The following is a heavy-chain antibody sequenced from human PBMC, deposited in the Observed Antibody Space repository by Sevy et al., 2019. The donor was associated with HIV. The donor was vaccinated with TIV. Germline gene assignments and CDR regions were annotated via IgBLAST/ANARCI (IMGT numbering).Heavy chain of an antibody. Sequence: GGSLRLSCAASGFTFCSYSMNWVRQAPGKGLEWVSYISSSSSTIYYADSVKGRFTISRDNAKNSLYLQMNSLRAEDTAVYYCARVSSSWYRNGMDVWGQGTTVTVSS. V-gene: IGHV3-48*01. CDR1: GFTFCSYS. J-gene: IGHJ6*02. CDR3: ARVSSSWYRNGMDV. CDR2: ISSSSSTI. D-gene: IGHD6-13*01.